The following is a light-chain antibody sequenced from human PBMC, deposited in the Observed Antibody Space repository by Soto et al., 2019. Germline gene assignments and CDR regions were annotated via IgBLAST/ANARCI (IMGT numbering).Light chain of an antibody. J-gene: IGKJ5*01. Sequence: EVELTQSPATLSLSPGETATLSCRASQSVDKFLAWHQQRPGQPPRLLIFDSSNRATGVPVRFSGSGSWTVFTLTIGSLEPEDAAVYYCQQRKHWPPNTFGQGTRLEIK. CDR1: QSVDKF. CDR2: DSS. V-gene: IGKV3-11*01. CDR3: QQRKHWPPNT.